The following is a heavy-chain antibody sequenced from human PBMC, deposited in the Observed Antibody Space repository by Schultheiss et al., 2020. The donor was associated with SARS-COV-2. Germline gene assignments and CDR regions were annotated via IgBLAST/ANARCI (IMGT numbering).Heavy chain of an antibody. V-gene: IGHV4-39*07. CDR3: ARGLVTMVRGVIPDY. CDR1: GFTFSSYS. CDR2: IYYSGST. Sequence: GSLRLSCAASGFTFSSYSMNWVRQAPGKGLEWIGSIYYSGSTYYNPSLKSRVTISVDTSKNQFSLKLSSVTAADTAVYYCARGLVTMVRGVIPDYWGQGTLVTVSS. J-gene: IGHJ4*02. D-gene: IGHD3-10*01.